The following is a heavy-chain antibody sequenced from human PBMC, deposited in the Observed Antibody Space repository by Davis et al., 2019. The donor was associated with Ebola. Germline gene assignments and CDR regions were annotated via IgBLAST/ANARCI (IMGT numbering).Heavy chain of an antibody. CDR2: INAGNGNT. CDR3: ARARTLYGKFDP. J-gene: IGHJ5*02. CDR1: GYTFTSYA. D-gene: IGHD1-14*01. V-gene: IGHV1-3*01. Sequence: ASVKVSCKASGYTFTSYAMHWVRQAPGQRLEWMGWINAGNGNTKYSQKFQGRVTITRDTSASTAYMELSSLRSEDTAVYYCARARTLYGKFDPWGQGTLVTVSS.